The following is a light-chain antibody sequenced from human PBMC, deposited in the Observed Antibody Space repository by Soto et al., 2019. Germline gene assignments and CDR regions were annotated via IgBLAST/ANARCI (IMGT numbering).Light chain of an antibody. V-gene: IGLV1-40*01. Sequence: QSALTQPPSVSGAPGQRVTISCTGSSSNIGAGYDVHWYQQLPGTAPKLLIYGNSNRPSGVPDRFSGSKSGTSASLAITGLQAEDEADYYCQSYDSGTVFGGGTKLTVL. J-gene: IGLJ2*01. CDR3: QSYDSGTV. CDR2: GNS. CDR1: SSNIGAGYD.